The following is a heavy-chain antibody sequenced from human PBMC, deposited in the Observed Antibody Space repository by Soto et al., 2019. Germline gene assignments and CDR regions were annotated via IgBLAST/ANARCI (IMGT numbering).Heavy chain of an antibody. CDR2: INPSGGST. CDR3: ARDASEIAPYYDGMDV. CDR1: GYTFTSYY. Sequence: QVQLVQSGAEVKKPGASVKVSCKASGYTFTSYYMHWVRQAPGQGLEWMGIINPSGGSTSYAQKFQGRVTMTRDTSTSTVYMELGSLRSEDTAVYYCARDASEIAPYYDGMDVWGQGTTVTVSS. J-gene: IGHJ6*02. V-gene: IGHV1-46*01. D-gene: IGHD3-22*01.